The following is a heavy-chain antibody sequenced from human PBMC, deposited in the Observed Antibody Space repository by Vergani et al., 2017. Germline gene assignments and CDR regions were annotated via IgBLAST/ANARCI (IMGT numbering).Heavy chain of an antibody. CDR2: ISPDGSAT. Sequence: VQLQESGPGLLKPSETLSLTCSVSGASIPSYFWSWVRQAPEKGLEWVAHISPDGSATSYVDSVKGRFTISSDNTKNSLSLQMSGLRVEDTAVYYCVRLPRGPWNFDLWGRGTLITVSS. J-gene: IGHJ2*01. CDR1: GASIPSYF. CDR3: VRLPRGPWNFDL. V-gene: IGHV3-7*01.